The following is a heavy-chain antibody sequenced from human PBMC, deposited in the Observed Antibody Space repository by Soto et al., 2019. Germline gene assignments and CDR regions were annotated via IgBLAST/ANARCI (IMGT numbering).Heavy chain of an antibody. D-gene: IGHD6-6*01. Sequence: SPTCTVSGGSISDFYWSWVPQPPGKGLEWIGYIYYSGSTNYNPSLKSRVTTSVDTSKNQFSLNLRSMSPADTAVYYCARVGGLAARTFDYWGPGTLVTVSS. CDR3: ARVGGLAARTFDY. J-gene: IGHJ4*02. V-gene: IGHV4-59*01. CDR2: IYYSGST. CDR1: GGSISDFY.